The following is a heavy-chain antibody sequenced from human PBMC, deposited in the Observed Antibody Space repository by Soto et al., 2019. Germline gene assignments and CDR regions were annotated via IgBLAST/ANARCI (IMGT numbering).Heavy chain of an antibody. D-gene: IGHD5-12*01. CDR3: ASFYSAYDRGHRPNYYSPGMDV. CDR1: GFTFSSYS. Sequence: GGSLRLSCAASGFTFSSYSRNWVRQAPGKGLEWVSSISSSSSYIYYADSVKGRFTISRDNAKNSLYLQMKSMRAEDTAVYYCASFYSAYDRGHRPNYYSPGMDVRGQRTTVSVS. CDR2: ISSSSSYI. V-gene: IGHV3-21*01. J-gene: IGHJ6*02.